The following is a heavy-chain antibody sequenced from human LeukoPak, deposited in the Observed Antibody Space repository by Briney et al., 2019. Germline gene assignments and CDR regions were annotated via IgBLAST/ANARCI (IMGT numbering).Heavy chain of an antibody. Sequence: LETLSLTCTVSGGSISSYYWSWIRQPPGKGLEWIGYIYYSGSTNYNPSLKSRVTISVDTSKNQFSLKLSSVTAADTAVYYCARADHGDRRYYFDYWGQGTLVTVST. CDR1: GGSISSYY. CDR3: ARADHGDRRYYFDY. D-gene: IGHD4-17*01. CDR2: IYYSGST. J-gene: IGHJ4*02. V-gene: IGHV4-59*01.